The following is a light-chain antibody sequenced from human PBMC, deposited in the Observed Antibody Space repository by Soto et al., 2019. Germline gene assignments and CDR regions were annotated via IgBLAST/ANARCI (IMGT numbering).Light chain of an antibody. CDR1: NNDVGGHMY. Sequence: QSVLTQPASVSGSPGQSITISCTGTNNDVGGHMYVSWYQHQAGKVPKLIIYEIDNRPSGVSDRFSGSKSGNTASLTISGLHAEDEAAYYCSAYRRGIIVFGGGTKLTVL. V-gene: IGLV2-14*01. J-gene: IGLJ2*01. CDR3: SAYRRGIIV. CDR2: EID.